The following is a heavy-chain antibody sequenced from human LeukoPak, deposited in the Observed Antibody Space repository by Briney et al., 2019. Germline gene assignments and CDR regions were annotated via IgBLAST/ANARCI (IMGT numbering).Heavy chain of an antibody. D-gene: IGHD3-10*01. V-gene: IGHV3-23*01. CDR2: ISRRDNYT. CDR3: ANDYRSGSFHDF. Sequence: GGSLRLSCAASGFAFSSYAMSWVRQPPGKGLEWVSVISRRDNYTYYADSVKGRFTISRDNSKNTLYLQMNTLRAEDTAVYYCANDYRSGSFHDFWGQGTLVTVSS. CDR1: GFAFSSYA. J-gene: IGHJ4*02.